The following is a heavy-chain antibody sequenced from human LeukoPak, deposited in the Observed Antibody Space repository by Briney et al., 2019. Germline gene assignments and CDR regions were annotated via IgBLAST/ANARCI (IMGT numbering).Heavy chain of an antibody. CDR1: GYTLTELS. Sequence: GASVKVSCKVSGYTLTELSMHWVRQAPGKGLEWMGGFDPEDGETIYAQKFQGRVTMTEDTSTDTAYMELSSLRSEDTAVYYCATDLPGMDSFDPWGQGTLVTVSS. CDR3: ATDLPGMDSFDP. V-gene: IGHV1-24*01. D-gene: IGHD6-13*01. J-gene: IGHJ5*02. CDR2: FDPEDGET.